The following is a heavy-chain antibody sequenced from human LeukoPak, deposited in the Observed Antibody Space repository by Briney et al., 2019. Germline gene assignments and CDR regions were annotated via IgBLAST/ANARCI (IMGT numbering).Heavy chain of an antibody. CDR3: ATGVPGYSSGWPNWYFDL. CDR2: FDPEDGET. V-gene: IGHV1-24*01. J-gene: IGHJ2*01. CDR1: GYTLTELS. D-gene: IGHD6-19*01. Sequence: ASVKVSCKVSGYTLTELSMHWVRQAPGKGLEWRGGFDPEDGETIYAQKFQGRVTMTEDTSTDTAYMELSSLRSEDTAVYYCATGVPGYSSGWPNWYFDLWGRGTLVTVSS.